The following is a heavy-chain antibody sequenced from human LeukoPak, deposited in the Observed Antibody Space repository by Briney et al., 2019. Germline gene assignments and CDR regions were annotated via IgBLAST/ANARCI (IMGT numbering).Heavy chain of an antibody. CDR2: ISYDGSNK. CDR1: GFTFSSYA. J-gene: IGHJ4*02. V-gene: IGHV3-30*04. CDR3: ASSLGWELLRAFDS. D-gene: IGHD1-26*01. Sequence: GRSLRLSCTASGFTFSSYAMHWVRQAPGKGLEWVADISYDGSNKYYADSVKGRFTTTRDNSKNPLYLQMNSLRAEDTVVYYGASSLGWELLRAFDSWGQGTLVTVSS.